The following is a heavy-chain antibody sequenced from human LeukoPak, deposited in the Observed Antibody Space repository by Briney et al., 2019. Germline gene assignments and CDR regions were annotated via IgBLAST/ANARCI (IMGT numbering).Heavy chain of an antibody. CDR2: INHSGST. Sequence: SETLSLTCAVYGGSFSGYYWSWIRQPPGEGLEWIGEINHSGSTNYNPSLKSRVTISVDTSKNQFSLKLSSVTAADTAVYYCARVWWELLDAFDIWGQGTMVTVSS. V-gene: IGHV4-34*01. D-gene: IGHD1-26*01. J-gene: IGHJ3*02. CDR3: ARVWWELLDAFDI. CDR1: GGSFSGYY.